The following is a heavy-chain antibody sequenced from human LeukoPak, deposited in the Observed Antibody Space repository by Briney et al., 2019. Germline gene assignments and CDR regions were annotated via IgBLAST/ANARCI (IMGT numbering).Heavy chain of an antibody. CDR1: GFTFSSYS. J-gene: IGHJ6*03. Sequence: PGGSLRPSCAASGFTFSSYSMNWVRQAPGKGLEWVSSISSSSSYIYYADSVKGRFTISRDNAKNSLYLQMNSLRAEDTAVYYCARGRSNGYYYYYYMDVWGKGTTVTISS. CDR2: ISSSSSYI. D-gene: IGHD1-1*01. CDR3: ARGRSNGYYYYYYMDV. V-gene: IGHV3-21*01.